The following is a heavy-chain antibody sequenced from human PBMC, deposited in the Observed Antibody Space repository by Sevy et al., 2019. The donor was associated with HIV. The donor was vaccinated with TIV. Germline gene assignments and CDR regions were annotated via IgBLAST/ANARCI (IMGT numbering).Heavy chain of an antibody. Sequence: SETLSLTCTVSGASISSSGYYWGLIRQPSGKRLEWIASIRYSGETFYNPSLKSRVTISADTSKNQFSLQLTSVTAADTAIYFCAGPILTYNSGWSYYDYWGQGTVVTVSS. CDR2: IRYSGET. V-gene: IGHV4-39*01. J-gene: IGHJ4*02. CDR3: AGPILTYNSGWSYYDY. D-gene: IGHD6-19*01. CDR1: GASISSSGYY.